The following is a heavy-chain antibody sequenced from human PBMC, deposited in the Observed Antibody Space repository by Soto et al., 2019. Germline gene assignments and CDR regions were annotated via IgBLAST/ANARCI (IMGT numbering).Heavy chain of an antibody. J-gene: IGHJ2*01. Sequence: SETLSLTCTVSGGSISSGGYYWSWIRQHPGKGLEWIGYIYYSGSTYYNPSLKSRVTISVDTSKNQFSLKASDTAMYYCACSAMATRPDWYFDLWGRGTLVTVSS. V-gene: IGHV4-31*03. CDR3: ACSAMATRPDWYFDL. CDR2: IYYSGST. CDR1: GGSISSGGYY. D-gene: IGHD5-12*01.